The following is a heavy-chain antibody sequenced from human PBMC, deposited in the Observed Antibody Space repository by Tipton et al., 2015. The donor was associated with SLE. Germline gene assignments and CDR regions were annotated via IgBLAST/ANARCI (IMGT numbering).Heavy chain of an antibody. CDR2: IYYSGST. D-gene: IGHD5-18*01. V-gene: IGHV4-39*07. CDR1: GGSISSSSYY. CDR3: AREGIDSGYSYGYGYFDY. J-gene: IGHJ4*02. Sequence: TLSLTCTVSGGSISSSSYYWGWIRQPPGKGLEWIGSIYYSGSTYYNPSLKSRVTISVDTSKNQFSLKLSSVTAEDTAVYYCAREGIDSGYSYGYGYFDYWGQGTLVTVSS.